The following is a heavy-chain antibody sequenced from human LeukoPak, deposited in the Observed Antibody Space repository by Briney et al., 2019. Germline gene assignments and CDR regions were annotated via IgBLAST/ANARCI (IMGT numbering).Heavy chain of an antibody. J-gene: IGHJ3*02. CDR3: AGMGAADAFDI. CDR1: GFTFSSYA. D-gene: IGHD1-26*01. V-gene: IGHV3-23*01. Sequence: PGGSLRLSCAASGFTFSSYAMSWVRQAPGKGLEWVSGISSSGGGTYYADSVKGRFTISRDNSKNTLYVQMNSLRAEDTAVYYCAGMGAADAFDIWGQGTMVTVSS. CDR2: ISSSGGGT.